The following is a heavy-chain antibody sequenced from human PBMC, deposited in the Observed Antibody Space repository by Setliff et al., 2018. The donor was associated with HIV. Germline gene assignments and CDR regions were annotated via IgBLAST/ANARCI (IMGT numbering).Heavy chain of an antibody. V-gene: IGHV4-4*09. CDR3: ARHSGVASPNWFDP. CDR1: GGSISSYY. D-gene: IGHD3-10*01. J-gene: IGHJ5*02. CDR2: IYSSGST. Sequence: PSETLSLTCNVSGGSISSYYWSWIRQPPGRGLEWIGYIYSSGSTNFNPPLQSRVTISVDTSKNQFSLKLSSVTAADTAVYYCARHSGVASPNWFDPWGQGTLVTVSS.